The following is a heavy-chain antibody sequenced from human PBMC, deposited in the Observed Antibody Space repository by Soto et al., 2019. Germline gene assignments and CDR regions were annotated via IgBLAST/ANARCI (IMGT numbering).Heavy chain of an antibody. J-gene: IGHJ4*02. CDR1: GFTFSSYC. CDR3: ARVPVYYDYGETFDY. V-gene: IGHV3-7*03. CDR2: IKQDGSEK. Sequence: GGSLRLSCAASGFTFSSYCMSWVRQAPGKGLEWVANIKQDGSEKYYVASVKGRFTISRDNAKNSLYLQMNSLRAEDTAVYYCARVPVYYDYGETFDYWGQGSLVTVSS. D-gene: IGHD4-17*01.